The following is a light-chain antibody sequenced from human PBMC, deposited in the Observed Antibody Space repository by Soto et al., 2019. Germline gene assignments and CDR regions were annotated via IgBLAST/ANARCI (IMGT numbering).Light chain of an antibody. CDR3: SSYTSRNTLDYV. CDR1: SSDVGGYNY. CDR2: EVS. V-gene: IGLV2-14*01. Sequence: QSALTQPASVSGSPGQSITISCTGTSSDVGGYNYVSWYQQHPGKAPKLMICEVSNRPSGVSNRFSGSKSGNTASLTISGLQAEDEADYYCSSYTSRNTLDYVFGTGTKLTVL. J-gene: IGLJ1*01.